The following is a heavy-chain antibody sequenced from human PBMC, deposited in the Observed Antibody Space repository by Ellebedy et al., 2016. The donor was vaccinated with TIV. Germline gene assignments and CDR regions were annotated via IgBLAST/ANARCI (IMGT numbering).Heavy chain of an antibody. D-gene: IGHD3-22*01. CDR2: ISSSSNSM. V-gene: IGHV3-21*01. Sequence: GESLKISCAASGFTFSSYTMNWVRQAPGKGLEWVSSISSSSNSMYYADSLRGRFTVSRDNAKNSLYLQMNSLRAEATAVYYCAKVTYYFDSHDSVTGMDVWGQGTTVTVSS. CDR3: AKVTYYFDSHDSVTGMDV. J-gene: IGHJ6*02. CDR1: GFTFSSYT.